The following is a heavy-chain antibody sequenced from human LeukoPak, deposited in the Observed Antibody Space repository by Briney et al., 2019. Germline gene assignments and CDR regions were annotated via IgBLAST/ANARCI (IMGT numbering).Heavy chain of an antibody. CDR1: GFTFNTYG. CDR2: IVHDGSNK. Sequence: GRSLRLSCAASGFTFNTYGMHWVRQAPGKGLEWVAVIVHDGSNKFYADSVKGRFTISRDNAKNSLYLQMNSLRAEDTAVYYCTRGRITVTTEFDYWGQGTLVTVSS. J-gene: IGHJ4*02. V-gene: IGHV3-30*03. D-gene: IGHD4-11*01. CDR3: TRGRITVTTEFDY.